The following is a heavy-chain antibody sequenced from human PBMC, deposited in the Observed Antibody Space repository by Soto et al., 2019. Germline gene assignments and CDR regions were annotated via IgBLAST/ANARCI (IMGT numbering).Heavy chain of an antibody. Sequence: SQTLSLTCAISGDSVSSNSAAWNWIRQSPSRGLEWLGRTYYRSKWYNDYAVSVKSRITINPDTSKNQFSLQLNSVTPEDTAVYYCARDLKNADADYINYYCMDVCLQVTTVTVS. V-gene: IGHV6-1*01. CDR3: ARDLKNADADYINYYCMDV. J-gene: IGHJ6*02. CDR1: GDSVSSNSAA. CDR2: TYYRSKWYN. D-gene: IGHD4-17*01.